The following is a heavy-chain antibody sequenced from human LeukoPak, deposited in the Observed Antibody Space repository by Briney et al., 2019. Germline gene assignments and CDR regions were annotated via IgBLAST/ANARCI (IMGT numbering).Heavy chain of an antibody. Sequence: SVKVSCKASGYTFTSYGISWVRQAPGQGLEWMGGIIPIFGTANYAQKFQGRVTITADESTSTAYMELSSLRSEDTAVYYCARDSGYCSSTSCYAHYYYYYGMDVWGQGTTVTVSS. CDR2: IIPIFGTA. J-gene: IGHJ6*02. CDR1: GYTFTSYG. CDR3: ARDSGYCSSTSCYAHYYYYYGMDV. D-gene: IGHD2-2*01. V-gene: IGHV1-69*13.